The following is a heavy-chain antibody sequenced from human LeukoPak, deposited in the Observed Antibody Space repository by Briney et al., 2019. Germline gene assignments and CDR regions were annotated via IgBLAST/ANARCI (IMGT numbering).Heavy chain of an antibody. D-gene: IGHD3-3*01. Sequence: SETLSLTCAVYGGSFSGYYWSWIRQPPGKGLEWIGEINHSGSTNYNPSLKSRVTISVDTSKNQFSLKLSSVTAADTAVYYCARGPYDFWSGYPLPPYGMDVWGQGTTVTVSS. CDR3: ARGPYDFWSGYPLPPYGMDV. V-gene: IGHV4-34*01. CDR1: GGSFSGYY. CDR2: INHSGST. J-gene: IGHJ6*02.